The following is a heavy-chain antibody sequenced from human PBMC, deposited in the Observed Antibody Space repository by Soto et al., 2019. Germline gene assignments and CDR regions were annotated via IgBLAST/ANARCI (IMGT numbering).Heavy chain of an antibody. V-gene: IGHV1-69*02. D-gene: IGHD3-10*01. Sequence: QVQLVQSGAEVKKPGSSVKVSCKASGGTFSSYTISWVRQAPGQGLEWMGRIIPILGIANYAQKSQGRVTITADKSTSTAYMELSSLRSEDTAVYYCAVIGVRGVIIAVEYWGQGTLVTVSS. CDR3: AVIGVRGVIIAVEY. CDR2: IIPILGIA. CDR1: GGTFSSYT. J-gene: IGHJ4*02.